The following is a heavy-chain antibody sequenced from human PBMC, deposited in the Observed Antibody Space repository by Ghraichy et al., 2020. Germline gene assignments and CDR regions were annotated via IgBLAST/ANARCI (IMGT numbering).Heavy chain of an antibody. J-gene: IGHJ1*01. CDR1: GFTFSTYN. CDR3: ARDTDIILFD. D-gene: IGHD2-8*01. CDR2: ISSSSTVI. V-gene: IGHV3-48*02. Sequence: GGSLRISCTASGFTFSTYNMNWVRQAPGKGLEWVSYISSSSTVIYYADSVKGRFTISRDNAKNSLYLQMNSLRDEDTAVYYCARDTDIILFDWGQGTLVTVSS.